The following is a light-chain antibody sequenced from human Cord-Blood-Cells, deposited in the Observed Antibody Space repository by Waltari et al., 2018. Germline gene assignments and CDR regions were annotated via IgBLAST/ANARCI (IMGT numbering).Light chain of an antibody. CDR2: EVS. J-gene: IGLJ1*01. V-gene: IGLV2-23*02. Sequence: QSALTQPASVSGSPGQSITISCTGTSSDVGSYNLVSWYQQHPGKAPKLMIYEVSKRPSWVSNRFSCSKSGNTASLTISGLQAEDEADYYCCSYAGSSTFVFGTGTKVTVL. CDR3: CSYAGSSTFV. CDR1: SSDVGSYNL.